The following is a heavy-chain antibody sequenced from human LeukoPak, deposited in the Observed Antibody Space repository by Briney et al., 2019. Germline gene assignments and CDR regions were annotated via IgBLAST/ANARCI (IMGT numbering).Heavy chain of an antibody. CDR3: AREGRDYYDSGAYYTYYFDY. D-gene: IGHD3-22*01. Sequence: SETLSLTCTVSGGSISSSSYYWSWIRQPAGKGLEWIGRIYTSGSTNYNPSLESRVTISVDTSKNQFSLKLSSVTAADTAVYHCAREGRDYYDSGAYYTYYFDYWGQGTLVTVSS. CDR1: GGSISSSSYY. J-gene: IGHJ4*02. CDR2: IYTSGST. V-gene: IGHV4-61*02.